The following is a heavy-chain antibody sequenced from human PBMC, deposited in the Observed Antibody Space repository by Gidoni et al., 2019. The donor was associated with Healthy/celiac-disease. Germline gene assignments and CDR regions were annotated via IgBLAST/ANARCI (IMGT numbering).Heavy chain of an antibody. J-gene: IGHJ4*02. CDR2: SSGSGGST. Sequence: SWVRQAPGKGLEWVSASSGSGGSTYYADSVKGRFTISRDNSKNTLYLQMNSLRAEDTAVYYCAKERVWLSSPFDYWGQGTLVTVSS. D-gene: IGHD3-22*01. V-gene: IGHV3-23*01. CDR3: AKERVWLSSPFDY.